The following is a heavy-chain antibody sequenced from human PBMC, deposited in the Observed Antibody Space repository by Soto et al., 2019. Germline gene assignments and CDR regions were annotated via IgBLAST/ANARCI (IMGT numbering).Heavy chain of an antibody. CDR2: ISYDGSDK. J-gene: IGHJ4*02. CDR1: AFTFSTYG. V-gene: IGHV3-30*18. D-gene: IGHD2-21*02. CDR3: AKGPVVTPSWAPNYFDY. Sequence: PGGSLRLSCAASAFTFSTYGMHWVRQAPGKGLEWVAVISYDGSDKYYADSVKGRFTISRDNSKNTLYLQMNSLRPEDTAVYYCAKGPVVTPSWAPNYFDYWGQGTPVTVSS.